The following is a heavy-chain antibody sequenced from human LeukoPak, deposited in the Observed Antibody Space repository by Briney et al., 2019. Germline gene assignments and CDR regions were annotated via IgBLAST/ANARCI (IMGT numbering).Heavy chain of an antibody. CDR2: IYYSGST. CDR1: GGSISSYY. J-gene: IGHJ6*02. CDR3: ARLRYFDWLFYMDV. Sequence: SETLSLTCTVSGGSISSYYWSWIRQPPGKGPEWIGYIYYSGSTNYNPSLKSRVTISVDTSKNQFSLKLSSATAADTAVYYCARLRYFDWLFYMDVWGQGTTVTVSS. V-gene: IGHV4-59*08. D-gene: IGHD3-9*01.